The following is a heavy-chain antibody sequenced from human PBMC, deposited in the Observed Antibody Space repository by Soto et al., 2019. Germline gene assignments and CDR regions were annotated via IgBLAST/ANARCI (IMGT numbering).Heavy chain of an antibody. J-gene: IGHJ4*02. CDR3: TRHEGGAAADRPLDY. Sequence: QLRLQESGPGLVKPSETLSLACSISGAAIRSTSYYWGWIRQPPGQGLEWIGSIYYRASTPYRSSLKSRIIMSIDTSTNQFSFKLTSVTAADTAVYYCTRHEGGAAADRPLDYWGQRPLVTSSS. V-gene: IGHV4-39*01. D-gene: IGHD6-13*01. CDR2: IYYRAST. CDR1: GAAIRSTSYY.